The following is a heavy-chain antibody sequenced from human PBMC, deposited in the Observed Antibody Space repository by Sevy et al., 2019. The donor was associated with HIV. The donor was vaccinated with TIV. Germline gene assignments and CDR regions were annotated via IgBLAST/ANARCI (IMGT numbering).Heavy chain of an antibody. J-gene: IGHJ3*02. D-gene: IGHD3-10*01. CDR2: ISAYNGNT. Sequence: ASVTVSCKASGYTFTSYGISWVRQAPGQGLEWMGWISAYNGNTNYAQKLQGRVTMTTDTSTSTAYMELRSLRSDDTAVYYCARSGRSTVVTYAFDIWGQGTMVTVSS. V-gene: IGHV1-18*01. CDR1: GYTFTSYG. CDR3: ARSGRSTVVTYAFDI.